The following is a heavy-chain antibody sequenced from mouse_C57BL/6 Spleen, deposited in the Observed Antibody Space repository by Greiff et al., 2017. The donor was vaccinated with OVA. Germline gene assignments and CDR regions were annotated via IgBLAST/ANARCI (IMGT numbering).Heavy chain of an antibody. CDR3: ARGGNWEDY. D-gene: IGHD4-1*01. Sequence: VQLQQSGPELVKPGASVKISCKASGYAFSSSWMNWVKQRPGKGLEWIGRIYPGDGDTNYNGKFKGKATLTADKSSSTAYMQLSSLTSEDSAVYFCARGGNWEDYWGQGTTLTVSS. CDR2: IYPGDGDT. J-gene: IGHJ2*01. V-gene: IGHV1-82*01. CDR1: GYAFSSSW.